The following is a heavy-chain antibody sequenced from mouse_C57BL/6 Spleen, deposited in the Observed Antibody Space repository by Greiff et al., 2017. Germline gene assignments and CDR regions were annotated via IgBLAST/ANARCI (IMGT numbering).Heavy chain of an antibody. Sequence: EVHLVESGPGLVKPSPSLSLTCSVTGYSITSGYYWNWIRQFPGNKLEWMGYISYAGSNNYNPSLKNRISITRDTSKNQFFLKLNSVTTEDTATYYCASGTTVVEDWYFDVWGTGTTVTVSS. CDR1: GYSITSGYY. CDR2: ISYAGSN. CDR3: ASGTTVVEDWYFDV. D-gene: IGHD1-1*01. J-gene: IGHJ1*03. V-gene: IGHV3-6*01.